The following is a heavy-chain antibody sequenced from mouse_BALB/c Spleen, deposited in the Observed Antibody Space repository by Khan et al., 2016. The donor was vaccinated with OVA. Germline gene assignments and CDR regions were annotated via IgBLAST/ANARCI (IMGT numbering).Heavy chain of an antibody. J-gene: IGHJ3*01. CDR2: ISYSGST. CDR1: GYSITSDYA. Sequence: EVQLQESGPGLVKPSQSLSLTCTVTGYSITSDYAWNWIRQFPGNKLEWMGYISYSGSTSYTPSLKSRISFTRDTSKNQFFLQLNSVTTENTATYYCALRAYWGQGTLVTVSA. D-gene: IGHD1-1*01. V-gene: IGHV3-2*02. CDR3: ALRAY.